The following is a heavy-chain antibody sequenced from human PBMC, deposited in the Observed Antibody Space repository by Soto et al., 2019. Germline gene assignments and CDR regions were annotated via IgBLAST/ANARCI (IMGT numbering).Heavy chain of an antibody. Sequence: ASVKVSCKASGYTFTSYDINWVRQATGQGLEWMGWMNPNSGNTGYAQKIQGRVTMTRNTSISTAYMELSSMRSEDTAVYYCAREAVVPAAMPDYSYMDVWGKGTTVNVSS. CDR1: GYTFTSYD. CDR2: MNPNSGNT. V-gene: IGHV1-8*01. J-gene: IGHJ6*03. D-gene: IGHD2-2*01. CDR3: AREAVVPAAMPDYSYMDV.